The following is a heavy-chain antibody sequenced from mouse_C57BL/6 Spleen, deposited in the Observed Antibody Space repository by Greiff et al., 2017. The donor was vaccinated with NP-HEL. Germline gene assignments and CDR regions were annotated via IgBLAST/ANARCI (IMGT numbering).Heavy chain of an antibody. V-gene: IGHV3-6*01. J-gene: IGHJ4*01. CDR3: AREGPHYYGSSYVRDY. CDR2: ISYDGSN. D-gene: IGHD1-1*01. Sequence: DVQLQESGPGLVKPSQSLSLTCSVTGYSITSGYYWNWIRQFPGNKLEWMGYISYDGSNNYNPSLKNRISITRDTSKNQFFLKLNSVTTEDTATYYCAREGPHYYGSSYVRDYWGQGTSVTVSS. CDR1: GYSITSGYY.